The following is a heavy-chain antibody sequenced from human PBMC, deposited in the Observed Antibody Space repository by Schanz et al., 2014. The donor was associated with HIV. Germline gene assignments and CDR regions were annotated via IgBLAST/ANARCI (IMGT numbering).Heavy chain of an antibody. CDR2: ISYDGSNR. Sequence: QVQLVESGGGVVQPGRSLRLSCAASGFTFSGYGMHWVRQAPGKGLEWVAVISYDGSNRYYTDSVKGRFTISRDNSKNTLYLQMNSLRAEDTAVYYCARGSGPYYYYYGMDVWGQGTTVTVSS. J-gene: IGHJ6*02. CDR3: ARGSGPYYYYYGMDV. CDR1: GFTFSGYG. D-gene: IGHD2-15*01. V-gene: IGHV3-30*03.